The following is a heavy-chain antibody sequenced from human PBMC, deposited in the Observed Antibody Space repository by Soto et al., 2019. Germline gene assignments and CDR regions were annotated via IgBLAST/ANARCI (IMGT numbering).Heavy chain of an antibody. CDR2: IHYSGST. Sequence: SETLSLTCTVSGGSISGSYWSWIRQTPGKVLEWVGYIHYSGSTNYNPSLRSRVTMSVDSAKNQFSLQLSSVTAADTAVYYCARHGQQMADFDPWGQGTLVTVSS. CDR1: GGSISGSY. D-gene: IGHD6-13*01. CDR3: ARHGQQMADFDP. V-gene: IGHV4-59*01. J-gene: IGHJ5*02.